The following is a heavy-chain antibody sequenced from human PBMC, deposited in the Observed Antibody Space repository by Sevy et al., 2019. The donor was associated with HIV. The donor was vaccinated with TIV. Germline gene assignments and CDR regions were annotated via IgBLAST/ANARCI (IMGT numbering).Heavy chain of an antibody. D-gene: IGHD3-10*01. CDR1: GFTFSDYY. J-gene: IGHJ4*02. CDR2: ISSSGSTI. Sequence: GGSLRLSCAASGFTFSDYYMSWIRQAPGKGLEWVSYISSSGSTIYYADSVKGRFTISRANAKNSLYLQMNSLRAEDTAVYYCARESEVVLLWFGTFDYWGQGTLVTVSS. V-gene: IGHV3-11*01. CDR3: ARESEVVLLWFGTFDY.